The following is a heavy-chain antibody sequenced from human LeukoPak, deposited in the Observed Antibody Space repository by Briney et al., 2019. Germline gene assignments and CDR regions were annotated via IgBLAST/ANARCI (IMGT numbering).Heavy chain of an antibody. CDR3: ARDRYGAGSYYKSWFDP. V-gene: IGHV4-4*07. CDR2: IYTSGST. CDR1: GGSISSYY. J-gene: IGHJ5*02. Sequence: PSETLSLTCTVSGGSISSYYWSWIRQPAGKGLEWIGRIYTSGSTNYNPSLKSRVTMSVDTSKKQFSLKLSSVTAADTAVYYCARDRYGAGSYYKSWFDPWGQGTLVTVSS. D-gene: IGHD3-10*01.